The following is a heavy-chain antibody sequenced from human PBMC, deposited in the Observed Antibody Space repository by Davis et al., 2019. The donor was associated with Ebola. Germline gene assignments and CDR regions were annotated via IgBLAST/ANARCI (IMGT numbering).Heavy chain of an antibody. J-gene: IGHJ6*02. CDR1: GGSISSSSYY. CDR2: IYYSGST. D-gene: IGHD5-12*01. CDR3: ARAHRYSGFEYYYGMDV. Sequence: PSETLSLTCTVSGGSISSSSYYWGWIRQPPGKGLEWIGSIYYSGSTYYNPSLKSRVTISVDTSKHQFSLKLSSVTAEDTAVYYCARAHRYSGFEYYYGMDVWGQGTTVTVSS. V-gene: IGHV4-39*01.